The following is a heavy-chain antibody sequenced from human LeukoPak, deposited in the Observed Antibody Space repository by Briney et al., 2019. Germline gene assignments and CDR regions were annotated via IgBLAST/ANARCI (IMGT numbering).Heavy chain of an antibody. D-gene: IGHD5-24*01. CDR2: INPNSGGT. J-gene: IGHJ3*02. V-gene: IGHV1-2*02. CDR3: ARDSRDGYNRRHAFDI. CDR1: GYMFTSHG. Sequence: ASVKVSCKSSGYMFTSHGIHWLRQAPGQGLEWMGWINPNSGGTNYAQKFQGRVTMTRDTSMSTAYMELSRLRSDDTAVYYCARDSRDGYNRRHAFDIWGQGTMVTVSS.